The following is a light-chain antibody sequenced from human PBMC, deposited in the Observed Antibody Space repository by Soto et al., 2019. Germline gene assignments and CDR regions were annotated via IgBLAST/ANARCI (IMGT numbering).Light chain of an antibody. CDR3: QVWDSSSDHYV. CDR1: DIASKS. V-gene: IGLV3-21*02. CDR2: DDN. J-gene: IGLJ1*01. Sequence: SYELTQPPSVSVAPGQTARISCGGNDIASKSVHWSQQKPGQAPVLVVYDDNDRPSGIPERFSGSNSGDTATLTISRVEAGDEADHYCQVWDSSSDHYVFGSGTKVTVL.